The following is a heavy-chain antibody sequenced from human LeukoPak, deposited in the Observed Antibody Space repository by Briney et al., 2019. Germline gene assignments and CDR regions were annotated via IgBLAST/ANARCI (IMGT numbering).Heavy chain of an antibody. J-gene: IGHJ4*02. D-gene: IGHD3-3*01. CDR3: ARGSDFWSGKPLYFFDH. Sequence: ASVKVSCKASGYTFTGCYIHWIRQAPGRGLERMGWIDPNSGGTNYAPKFQGRVTMTRDTSISTAYTELSRLRSNDTAMYFCARGSDFWSGKPLYFFDHWGQGTLVPVSS. CDR2: IDPNSGGT. V-gene: IGHV1-2*02. CDR1: GYTFTGCY.